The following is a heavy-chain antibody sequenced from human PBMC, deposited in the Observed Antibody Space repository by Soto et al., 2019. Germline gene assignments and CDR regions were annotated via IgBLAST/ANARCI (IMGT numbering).Heavy chain of an antibody. CDR3: AKDGVLRFLEWLLYYDY. Sequence: PGGSLRLSCAASGFTFSSYAMSWVRQAPGKGLEWVSAISGSGGSTYYADSVKGRFTISRDNSKSTLYLQMNSLRAEDTAVYYCAKDGVLRFLEWLLYYDYWGQGTLVTV. CDR2: ISGSGGST. D-gene: IGHD3-3*01. J-gene: IGHJ4*02. V-gene: IGHV3-23*01. CDR1: GFTFSSYA.